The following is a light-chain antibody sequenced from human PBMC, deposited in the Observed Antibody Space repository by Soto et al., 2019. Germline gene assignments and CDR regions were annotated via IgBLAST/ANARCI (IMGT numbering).Light chain of an antibody. CDR3: QQYGSSPIA. Sequence: EIVLTQSPGTLSLSPGERATLSCRASQSVSSSYLAWYQQKPGQAPRLLIYGASSRATGISDRFSGSGSGTDFTLTISGLEPEDFAVYYCQQYGSSPIAFGQGTRLEI. CDR2: GAS. J-gene: IGKJ5*01. CDR1: QSVSSSY. V-gene: IGKV3-20*01.